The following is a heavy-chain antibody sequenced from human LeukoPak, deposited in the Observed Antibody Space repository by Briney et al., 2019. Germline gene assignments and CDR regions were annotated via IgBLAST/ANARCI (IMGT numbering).Heavy chain of an antibody. CDR2: IEPSGGST. D-gene: IGHD4-17*01. J-gene: IGHJ5*02. CDR1: GYTFTSYY. CDR3: ARDSITTTVTTMRWFDP. V-gene: IGHV1-46*01. Sequence: ASVKVSCKASGYTFTSYYMHWVRQAPGQGLEWMGIIEPSGGSTSYAQKFQGRVTMTRDTSTSTVYMELSSLRSEDTAVYYCARDSITTTVTTMRWFDPWGQGTLVTVSS.